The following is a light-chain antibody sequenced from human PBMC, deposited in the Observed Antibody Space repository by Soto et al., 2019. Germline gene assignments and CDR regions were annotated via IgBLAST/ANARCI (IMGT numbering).Light chain of an antibody. CDR3: AAWDDSLSSPV. V-gene: IGLV1-47*01. Sequence: QSVLTQPPSASGTPGQRVTISCSGSSSNIGINYVYWYQQLPGTAPKLIIYRNNQRPSGVPDRFSGSKSGTSASLAISGLRSEDEADYYCAAWDDSLSSPVFGGGTKLTVL. CDR1: SSNIGINY. CDR2: RNN. J-gene: IGLJ3*02.